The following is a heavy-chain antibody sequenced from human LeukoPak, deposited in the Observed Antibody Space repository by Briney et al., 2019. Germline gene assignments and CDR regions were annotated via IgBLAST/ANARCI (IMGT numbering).Heavy chain of an antibody. CDR3: ARETSPAASLSYYGMDV. CDR2: IWYDGSNK. V-gene: IGHV3-33*01. J-gene: IGHJ6*02. CDR1: GFTFSSYG. D-gene: IGHD2-2*01. Sequence: GRSLRLSCAASGFTFSSYGMHWVRQAPGKGLEWVAVIWYDGSNKYYADSVKGRFTISRDNSKNTLYLQMNSLRAEDTAVYYCARETSPAASLSYYGMDVWGQGTTVTVSS.